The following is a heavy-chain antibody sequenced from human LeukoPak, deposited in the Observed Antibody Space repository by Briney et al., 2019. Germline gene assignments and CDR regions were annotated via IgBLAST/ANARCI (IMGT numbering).Heavy chain of an antibody. CDR3: AGHHPRNTVDF. J-gene: IGHJ4*02. D-gene: IGHD2/OR15-2a*01. Sequence: SETLSLTCIVSGGSISSYYWSWIRQPPGKGLEWIAYISDIGSINYNPSHKSRVTISLDTSKNQFSLKLSSVTAADTAVYYCAGHHPRNTVDFWGQGTLVTVSS. CDR2: ISDIGSI. V-gene: IGHV4-59*08. CDR1: GGSISSYY.